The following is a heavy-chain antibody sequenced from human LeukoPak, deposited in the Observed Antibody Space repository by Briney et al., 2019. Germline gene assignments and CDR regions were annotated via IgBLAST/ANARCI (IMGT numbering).Heavy chain of an antibody. CDR1: GITLSNYG. CDR2: ISGSGGST. D-gene: IGHD3-22*01. J-gene: IGHJ4*02. CDR3: AKRGVVIRVILVGFHKEATYFDS. Sequence: GGSLILSCAVSGITLSNYGMSWVRPAPGKGLEWVAGISGSGGSTNYPDSVKGRFTNSRDNLKNTLYLRMNSLRAEDTAVYFCAKRGVVIRVILVGFHKEATYFDSWGQGALVTVSS. V-gene: IGHV3-23*01.